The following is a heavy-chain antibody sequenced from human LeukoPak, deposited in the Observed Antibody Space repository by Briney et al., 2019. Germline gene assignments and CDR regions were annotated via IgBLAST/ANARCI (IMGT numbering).Heavy chain of an antibody. Sequence: GASVKVSCKASGYTFTSYGISWVRQAPGQGLEWMGWISAYNGNTNYAQKHQGRVTMTTDASTSTAYMELRSLRSDDTAVYYCARDHRFIVVVVAATIGSGYYYGMDVWGQGTTVTVSS. V-gene: IGHV1-18*01. CDR1: GYTFTSYG. J-gene: IGHJ6*02. D-gene: IGHD2-15*01. CDR3: ARDHRFIVVVVAATIGSGYYYGMDV. CDR2: ISAYNGNT.